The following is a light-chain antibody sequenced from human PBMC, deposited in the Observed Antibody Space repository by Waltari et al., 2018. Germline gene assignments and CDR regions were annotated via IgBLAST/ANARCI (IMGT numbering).Light chain of an antibody. CDR2: DAS. CDR1: QSVSRT. J-gene: IGKJ1*01. CDR3: QKYGTLPAT. Sequence: EIVLTQSPGTLSLSPGERATLSCRASQSVSRTLAWYQQKPGQAPRLLIYDASIRATGIPDRFSGSGSGTDFSLTINRLEPGDFAVYYCQKYGTLPATFGQGTTVEIK. V-gene: IGKV3-20*01.